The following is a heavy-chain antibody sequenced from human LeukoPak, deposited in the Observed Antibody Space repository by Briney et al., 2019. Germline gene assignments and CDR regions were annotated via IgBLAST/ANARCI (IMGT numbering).Heavy chain of an antibody. V-gene: IGHV4-4*07. CDR1: GGSISSYY. CDR2: IYSSGST. J-gene: IGHJ5*02. Sequence: PSETLSLTCTVSGGSISSYYWGWIRQPAGKGLEWIGRIYSSGSTNYNPSLKSRVTMAVDTSKNQFSLKLSSVTAADTAVYYCAREFNSADYSGSNWFDPWGQGTLVTVSS. D-gene: IGHD6-6*01. CDR3: AREFNSADYSGSNWFDP.